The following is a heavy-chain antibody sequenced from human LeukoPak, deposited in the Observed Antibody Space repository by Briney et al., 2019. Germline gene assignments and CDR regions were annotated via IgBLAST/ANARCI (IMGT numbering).Heavy chain of an antibody. V-gene: IGHV3-23*01. CDR1: GFTFSSYA. CDR2: ISGSGGST. CDR3: AKLSYGDYVLFDY. J-gene: IGHJ4*02. Sequence: GGSLRLSCAASGFTFSSYAMSWVRQAPGKGLEWVSAISGSGGSTYYADSVKGRFTISRDNSKNALYLQMNSLRAEDTAVYYCAKLSYGDYVLFDYWGQGTLVTVSS. D-gene: IGHD4-17*01.